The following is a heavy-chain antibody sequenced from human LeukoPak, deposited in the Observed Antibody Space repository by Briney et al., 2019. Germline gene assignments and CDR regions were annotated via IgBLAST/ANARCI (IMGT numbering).Heavy chain of an antibody. CDR1: GYTFTSYD. D-gene: IGHD2-2*01. Sequence: ASVKVSCKASGYTFTSYDINWVRQATGQGLEWMGWMNPNSGNTGYAQKFQGRVTITRNTPISTAYVELSSLRSEDTAVYYCARQVPAARRYYYYMDVWGKGTTVTVSS. CDR2: MNPNSGNT. V-gene: IGHV1-8*03. J-gene: IGHJ6*03. CDR3: ARQVPAARRYYYYMDV.